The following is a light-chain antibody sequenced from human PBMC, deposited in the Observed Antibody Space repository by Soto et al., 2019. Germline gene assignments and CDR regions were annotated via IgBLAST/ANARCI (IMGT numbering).Light chain of an antibody. CDR2: EIS. Sequence: DVVMTQTPLSSPVTLGQPASISCRSSQSLVHRDGNTYLSWLQQRPGQPPRHLIYEISNRFSGVPDRFSGSGAGTDFTLKINRVEAEDAGVYYCMQSTHVPRTFGRGTNLEIK. CDR1: QSLVHRDGNTY. V-gene: IGKV2-24*01. J-gene: IGKJ2*02. CDR3: MQSTHVPRT.